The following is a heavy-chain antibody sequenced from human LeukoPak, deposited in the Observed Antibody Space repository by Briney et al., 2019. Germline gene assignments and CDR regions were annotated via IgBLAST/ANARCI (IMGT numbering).Heavy chain of an antibody. CDR1: GFTFSSYA. J-gene: IGHJ4*02. Sequence: GGPLRLSCAASGFTFSSYAMHWVRQAPGKGLEWVAVISYDGSNKYYADSVKGRFTISRDNSKNTLYLQMNSLRAEDTAVYYCARDYSGSYFDYWGQGTLVTVSS. CDR3: ARDYSGSYFDY. V-gene: IGHV3-30-3*01. D-gene: IGHD1-26*01. CDR2: ISYDGSNK.